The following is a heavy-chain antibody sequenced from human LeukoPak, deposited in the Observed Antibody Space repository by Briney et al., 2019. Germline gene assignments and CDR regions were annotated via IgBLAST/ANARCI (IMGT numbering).Heavy chain of an antibody. D-gene: IGHD1-1*01. Sequence: GASVKVSCKASGYTFTSYGISWVRQAPGQGLEWMGWISAYNGNTNYAQKLQGRVTMTTDTSTSTAYKELRSLRSDDTAVYYCAREQTGTTAYYYYYYGMDVWGQGTTVTVSS. CDR1: GYTFTSYG. V-gene: IGHV1-18*01. J-gene: IGHJ6*02. CDR2: ISAYNGNT. CDR3: AREQTGTTAYYYYYYGMDV.